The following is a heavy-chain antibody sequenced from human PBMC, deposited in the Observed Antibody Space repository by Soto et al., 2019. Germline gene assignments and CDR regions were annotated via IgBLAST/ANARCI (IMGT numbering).Heavy chain of an antibody. CDR1: GFTFSSYA. V-gene: IGHV3-23*01. J-gene: IGHJ4*02. Sequence: GGSLRLSCAASGFTFSSYAMSWVRQAPGKGLEWVSAISGSGGSTYYADSVKDRFTISRDNSKNTLYLQMNSLRAEDTAVYYCAKETHASHIVVVTAIDYWGQGTLVTVSS. CDR2: ISGSGGST. CDR3: AKETHASHIVVVTAIDY. D-gene: IGHD2-21*02.